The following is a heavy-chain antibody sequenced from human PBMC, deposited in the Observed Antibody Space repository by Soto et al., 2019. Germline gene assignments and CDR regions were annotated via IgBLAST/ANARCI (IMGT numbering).Heavy chain of an antibody. V-gene: IGHV3-11*05. J-gene: IGHJ4*02. CDR2: ISSSSSYT. CDR3: ARVGGSSDLDY. CDR1: GFTFSDYY. D-gene: IGHD3-16*01. Sequence: QVQLVESGGGLVKPGGSLRLSCAASGFTFSDYYMSWIRQAPGKGLEWVSYISSSSSYTNYADSGKGRFTISRDNANNSLYLQMNSLRAEDTAVYYCARVGGSSDLDYWGQGTLVTVSS.